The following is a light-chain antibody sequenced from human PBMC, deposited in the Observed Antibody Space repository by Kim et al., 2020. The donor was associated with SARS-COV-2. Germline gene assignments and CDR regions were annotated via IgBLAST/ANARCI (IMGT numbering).Light chain of an antibody. CDR1: QGISSW. J-gene: IGKJ1*01. Sequence: DIQMTQSPSSLSASVGDRVTITCRASQGISSWLAWYQQKPEKAPKCLIYAASSLQSGVPSRFSGSGSGTDFTLTINSLQPEDFATYYSQQYDSYPRTFGQGTKMDSK. V-gene: IGKV1D-16*01. CDR2: AAS. CDR3: QQYDSYPRT.